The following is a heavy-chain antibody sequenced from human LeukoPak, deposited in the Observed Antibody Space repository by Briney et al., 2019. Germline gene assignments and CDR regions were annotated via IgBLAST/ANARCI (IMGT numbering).Heavy chain of an antibody. CDR3: AKVLAGTFDY. CDR2: ISYDGSNK. CDR1: GFTFSSYG. V-gene: IGHV3-30*18. J-gene: IGHJ4*02. D-gene: IGHD6-19*01. Sequence: GGSLRFSCAASGFTFSSYGMHWVRQAPGKGLEWVAVISYDGSNKYYADSVKGRFTISRDNSKNTLYLQMNSLRAEDTAVYYCAKVLAGTFDYWGQGTLVTVSS.